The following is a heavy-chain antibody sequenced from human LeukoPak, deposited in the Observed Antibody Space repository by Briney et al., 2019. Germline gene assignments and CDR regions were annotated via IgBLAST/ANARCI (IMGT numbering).Heavy chain of an antibody. J-gene: IGHJ6*03. CDR2: ISGSGGST. D-gene: IGHD3-10*01. V-gene: IGHV3-23*01. CDR1: GFTFSSYG. CDR3: AKDLLWSGELSPYYYYYMDV. Sequence: GGSLRLSCAASGFTFSSYGMSWVRQAPGKGLEWVSAISGSGGSTYYADSVKGRFTISRDNSKNTLYLQMNSLRAEDTAVYYCAKDLLWSGELSPYYYYYMDVWGKGTTVTISS.